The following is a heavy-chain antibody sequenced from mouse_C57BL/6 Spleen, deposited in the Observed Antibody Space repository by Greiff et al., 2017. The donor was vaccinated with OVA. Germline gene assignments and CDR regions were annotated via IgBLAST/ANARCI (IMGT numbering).Heavy chain of an antibody. Sequence: EVQLQESGPELVKPGASVKISCKASGYSFTGYYMNWVKQSPEKSLEWIGEINPSTGGTTYNQKFKAKATLTVDKSSSTAYMQLKSLTSEDSAVYYCATYGNYFSWFAYWGQGTLVTVSA. CDR2: INPSTGGT. J-gene: IGHJ3*01. CDR3: ATYGNYFSWFAY. CDR1: GYSFTGYY. D-gene: IGHD2-1*01. V-gene: IGHV1-42*01.